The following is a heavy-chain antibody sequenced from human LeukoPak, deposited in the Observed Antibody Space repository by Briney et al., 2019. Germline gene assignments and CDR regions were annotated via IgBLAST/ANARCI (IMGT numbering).Heavy chain of an antibody. CDR2: VYYTGST. V-gene: IGHV4-39*01. CDR3: ARHVWERATFGVAPYYHYYMDV. Sequence: SETLSLTCTVSGDSISSSSYYWGWIRQPPGKGLEWIGNVYYTGSTFYNPSLTSRVTISLDTSKIQFSLKLNAVTAADTAVYYCARHVWERATFGVAPYYHYYMDVWGKGTMVTVSS. CDR1: GDSISSSSYY. J-gene: IGHJ6*03. D-gene: IGHD3-3*01.